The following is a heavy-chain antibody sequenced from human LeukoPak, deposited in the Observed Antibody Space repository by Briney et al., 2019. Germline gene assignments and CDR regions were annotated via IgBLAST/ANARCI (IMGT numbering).Heavy chain of an antibody. Sequence: SETLSLTCTVSGGSISSGDYYWSWIRQPPGKGLEWIGYIYYSGSTYYNPSLKSRVTISVDTSKNQFSLKLSSVTAADTAVYYCARDSDTYYYDSSGYSNWFDPWGQGTLVTVSS. CDR1: GGSISSGDYY. CDR2: IYYSGST. V-gene: IGHV4-61*08. CDR3: ARDSDTYYYDSSGYSNWFDP. D-gene: IGHD3-22*01. J-gene: IGHJ5*02.